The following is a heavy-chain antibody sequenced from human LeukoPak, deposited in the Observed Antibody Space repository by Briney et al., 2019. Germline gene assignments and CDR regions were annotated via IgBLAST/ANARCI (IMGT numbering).Heavy chain of an antibody. CDR2: MNPKSGNT. D-gene: IGHD1-26*01. Sequence: GASVKVSCKASGYTFTSYDINWVRQATGQGLEWMGWMNPKSGNTGYAQKFQGRVTITRNTSISTAYMELRSLRSDDTAMYYCARDESGFDIWGQGTMVTVSS. CDR1: GYTFTSYD. J-gene: IGHJ3*02. V-gene: IGHV1-8*03. CDR3: ARDESGFDI.